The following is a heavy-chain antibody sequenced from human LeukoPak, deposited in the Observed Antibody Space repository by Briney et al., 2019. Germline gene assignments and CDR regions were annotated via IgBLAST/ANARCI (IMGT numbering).Heavy chain of an antibody. CDR1: GYTFTSYA. Sequence: GASVKVSCKASGYTFTSYAMHWVRQAPGQRLEWMGWINAGNGNTKYSQKFQGRVTITRDTSASTAYMELSSLRSEDTAVYYCATSQHSYAEPAMYYFDYWGQGTLVTVSS. CDR3: ATSQHSYAEPAMYYFDY. V-gene: IGHV1-3*01. D-gene: IGHD5-18*01. CDR2: INAGNGNT. J-gene: IGHJ4*02.